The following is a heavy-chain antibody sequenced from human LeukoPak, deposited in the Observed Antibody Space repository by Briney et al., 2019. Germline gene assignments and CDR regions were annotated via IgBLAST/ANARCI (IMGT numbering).Heavy chain of an antibody. V-gene: IGHV3-23*01. J-gene: IGHJ5*02. Sequence: GGSLRLSCTASGFTLSSYGMRWVRQAPGKGLAWVSAISGCGSTTHYADSVKGRSTISRDNYQSTLYLRLNSLRAEDTAIYDCAKHSSSLSINNWFDPWGQGTLVTVSS. CDR2: ISGCGSTT. CDR3: AKHSSSLSINNWFDP. CDR1: GFTLSSYG. D-gene: IGHD6-6*01.